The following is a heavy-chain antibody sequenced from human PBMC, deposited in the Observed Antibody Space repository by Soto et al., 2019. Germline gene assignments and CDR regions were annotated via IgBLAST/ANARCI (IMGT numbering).Heavy chain of an antibody. J-gene: IGHJ2*01. CDR3: ARSAYPGRYFDL. Sequence: QVQLVESGGGVVQPGRSLRLSCAASGFTFSSYGMHWVRQAPGKGLEWVAVIWYDGSNKYYADSVKGRFTISRDNSKNTLYLQMNSLRAEDTAEYYCARSAYPGRYFDLWGRGTLVTVSS. CDR2: IWYDGSNK. CDR1: GFTFSSYG. V-gene: IGHV3-33*01.